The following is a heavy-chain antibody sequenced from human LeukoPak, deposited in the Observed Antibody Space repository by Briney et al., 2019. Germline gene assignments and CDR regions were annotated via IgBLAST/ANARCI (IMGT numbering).Heavy chain of an antibody. J-gene: IGHJ3*01. Sequence: GPLRLSCAASGFTFSNYGMHWVRQAPGKGLEWVALIWYDGSKKYYADSVKGRFTISRDNSKNTLYLQMNSLRAEDTAVYYCAKPLRFLEWLGAHDAFDGWGQGIMVTVSS. V-gene: IGHV3-33*06. CDR3: AKPLRFLEWLGAHDAFDG. CDR2: IWYDGSKK. D-gene: IGHD3-3*01. CDR1: GFTFSNYG.